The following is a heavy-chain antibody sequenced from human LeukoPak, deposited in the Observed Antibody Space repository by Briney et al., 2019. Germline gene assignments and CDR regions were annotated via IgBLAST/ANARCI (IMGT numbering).Heavy chain of an antibody. D-gene: IGHD5-18*01. CDR3: AREGYSYGYYYYYGMDV. CDR2: INSDGSST. V-gene: IGHV3-74*01. Sequence: GGSLRLSCAASGFTFSSYWMHWVRHAPGKGLVWVSRINSDGSSTSYADSVKGRFTISRDNAKNTLYLQMNSLRAEDTAVYYCAREGYSYGYYYYYGMDVWGQGTTVTVSS. J-gene: IGHJ6*02. CDR1: GFTFSSYW.